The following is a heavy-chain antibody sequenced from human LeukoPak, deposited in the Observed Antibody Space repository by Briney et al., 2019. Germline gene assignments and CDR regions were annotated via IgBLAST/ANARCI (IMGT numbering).Heavy chain of an antibody. D-gene: IGHD5-18*01. CDR3: NDWSRTGLGAYPTKYYYHMDV. CDR2: IHPSGST. J-gene: IGHJ6*03. Sequence: PSETLALTCTVYGGSFSDYYWGWIRQPPGKGLEWIGEIHPSGSTNYSPSLKSRVTISLDASKNQFSLKLSSFSVRVGYSYVINDWSRTGLGAYPTKYYYHMDVWDKGTTVTVSS. V-gene: IGHV4-34*01. CDR1: GGSFSDYY.